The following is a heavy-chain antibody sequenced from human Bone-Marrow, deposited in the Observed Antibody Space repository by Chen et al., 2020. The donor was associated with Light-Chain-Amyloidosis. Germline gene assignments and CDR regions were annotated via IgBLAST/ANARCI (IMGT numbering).Heavy chain of an antibody. Sequence: QLQLQESGPGLVKPSETLSLTCPVSGDSINSSPYFWGWIRQSPGNGLEWIGTVFSTGTTYYNPSLKSRLTISVDTSKNQFSLKLSSVTAADTAVYYCARHPRYLDWFDPWGQGTLVIVSS. CDR1: GDSINSSPYF. J-gene: IGHJ5*02. V-gene: IGHV4-39*01. CDR3: ARHPRYLDWFDP. D-gene: IGHD3-16*02. CDR2: VFSTGTT.